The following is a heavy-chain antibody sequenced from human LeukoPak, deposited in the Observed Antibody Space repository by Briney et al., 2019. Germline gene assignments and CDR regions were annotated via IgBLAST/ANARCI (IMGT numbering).Heavy chain of an antibody. J-gene: IGHJ4*02. Sequence: GGSLRLSCEASGFTFDDYGLSWVRQAPGKGLEWVSGINWNGDNTDYTDSVKGRFTISRDNAKNSLYLQMNSLRAEDTAVYYCARGYSYGYWNGRGGQGTLVTVSS. CDR3: ARGYSYGYWNGR. CDR2: INWNGDNT. V-gene: IGHV3-20*04. D-gene: IGHD5-18*01. CDR1: GFTFDDYG.